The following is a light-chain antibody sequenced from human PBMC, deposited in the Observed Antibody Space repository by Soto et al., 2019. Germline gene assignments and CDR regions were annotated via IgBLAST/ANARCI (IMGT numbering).Light chain of an antibody. CDR3: AAWDDSLNGVV. Sequence: QSVLTPPPSASGTPGPRVTISCSGSSSNIGSKTVNWYQQLPGTAPKLLIYSNNQRPSGVPDRFSGSKSGTSASLAISGLQSEDEADYYCAAWDDSLNGVVFGGGTKLTVL. CDR2: SNN. CDR1: SSNIGSKT. V-gene: IGLV1-44*01. J-gene: IGLJ2*01.